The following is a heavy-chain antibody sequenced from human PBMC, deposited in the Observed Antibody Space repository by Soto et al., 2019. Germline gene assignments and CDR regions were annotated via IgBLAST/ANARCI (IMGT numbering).Heavy chain of an antibody. CDR3: AKDGYYGSKDAFDI. CDR1: GFTFSSYA. CDR2: ISYDGSNK. D-gene: IGHD3-10*01. V-gene: IGHV3-30*18. J-gene: IGHJ3*02. Sequence: GGSLRPSCAASGFTFSSYAMHSVRQAPGKGLEWVAVISYDGSNKYYADSVKGRFTISRDNSKNTLYLQMNSLRAEDTAVYYCAKDGYYGSKDAFDIWGQGTMVNVSS.